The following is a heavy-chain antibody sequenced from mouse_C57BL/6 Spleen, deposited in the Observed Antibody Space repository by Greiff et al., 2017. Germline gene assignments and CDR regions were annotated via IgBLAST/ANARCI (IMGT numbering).Heavy chain of an antibody. CDR3: ARGYEYVWYFDV. V-gene: IGHV1-72*01. CDR1: GYTFTSYW. Sequence: QVQLQQPGAELVKPGASVKLSCKASGYTFTSYWMHWVKQRPGRGLEWIGRIDPSSGGTKYNEKFKGKATLTVDKPSSTAYRQLSSLTSEDSAVYYCARGYEYVWYFDVWGTGTTVTVSS. CDR2: IDPSSGGT. D-gene: IGHD2-4*01. J-gene: IGHJ1*03.